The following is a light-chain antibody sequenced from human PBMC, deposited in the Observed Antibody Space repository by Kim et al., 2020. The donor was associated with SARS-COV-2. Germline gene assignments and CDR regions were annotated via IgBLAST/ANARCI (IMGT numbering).Light chain of an antibody. CDR1: QGISSN. V-gene: IGKV1-27*01. CDR2: DAS. J-gene: IGKJ1*01. Sequence: DIQMTQSLSSLSASVGDRVTITCRASQGISSNVAWYQQKPGDVPKLLIYDASALLSGVPSRFSGSGSGTDFTLTISSLQPEDVATYYCQKYNGAPWTFGQGTKLEI. CDR3: QKYNGAPWT.